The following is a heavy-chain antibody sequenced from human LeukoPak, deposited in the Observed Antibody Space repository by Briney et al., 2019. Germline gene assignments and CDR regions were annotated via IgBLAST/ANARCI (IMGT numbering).Heavy chain of an antibody. CDR2: LSGGGDST. CDR3: AKYFSYYYYMDV. J-gene: IGHJ6*03. Sequence: GGSLRLSCVASGFTFSSYAMSWVRQAPGKGLEWVSALSGGGDSTYYTDSVKGRFTISRDNSKNTLYLQMNSLRAEDTAIYYCAKYFSYYYYMDVWGKGTTVTVSS. D-gene: IGHD2/OR15-2a*01. V-gene: IGHV3-23*01. CDR1: GFTFSSYA.